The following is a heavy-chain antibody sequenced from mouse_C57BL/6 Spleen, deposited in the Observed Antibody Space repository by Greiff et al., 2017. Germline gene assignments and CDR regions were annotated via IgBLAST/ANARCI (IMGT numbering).Heavy chain of an antibody. CDR2: IYPGDGDT. V-gene: IGHV1-82*01. CDR1: GYAFSSSW. J-gene: IGHJ1*03. D-gene: IGHD1-1*01. Sequence: VQLQQSGPELVKPGASVKISCKASGYAFSSSWMYWVKQRPGKGLEWIGRIYPGDGDTNYNGKFKGKATLTADKSSSTAYMQLSSLTSEDSAVYFCARSNELLGYFDVWGTGTTVTVSS. CDR3: ARSNELLGYFDV.